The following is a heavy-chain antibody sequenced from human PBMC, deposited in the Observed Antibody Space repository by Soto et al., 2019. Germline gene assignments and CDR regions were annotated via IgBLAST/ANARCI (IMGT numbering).Heavy chain of an antibody. V-gene: IGHV1-2*04. CDR1: GYTFTGYY. CDR2: INPNSGGT. Sequence: ASVKVSCKASGYTFTGYYMHWVRQAPGQGLEWMGWINPNSGGTNYAQKFQGWVTMTRDTSISTAYMELSRLRSDDTAVYYCARAPYQQWYGMDVWGQGTTVTVSS. J-gene: IGHJ6*02. D-gene: IGHD6-19*01. CDR3: ARAPYQQWYGMDV.